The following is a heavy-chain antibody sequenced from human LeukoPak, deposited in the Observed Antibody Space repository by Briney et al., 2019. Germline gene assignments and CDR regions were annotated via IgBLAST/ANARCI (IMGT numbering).Heavy chain of an antibody. CDR3: VRDSSSSLSYIDWFDP. CDR1: GFTFSSYS. J-gene: IGHJ5*02. D-gene: IGHD2-2*01. V-gene: IGHV3-21*01. Sequence: PGGSLRLSCAASGFTFSSYSMNWVRQAPGKGLEWVSSISSSNSYIYYADSIKGRFTISRDNAKNSLYLQMNSLRAEDTAVYYCVRDSSSSLSYIDWFDPWGQGTLVTVPS. CDR2: ISSSNSYI.